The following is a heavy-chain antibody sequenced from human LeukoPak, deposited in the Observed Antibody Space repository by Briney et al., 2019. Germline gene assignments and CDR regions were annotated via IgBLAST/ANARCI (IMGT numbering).Heavy chain of an antibody. CDR3: ARETTGLDY. CDR2: ISSGSSII. J-gene: IGHJ4*02. V-gene: IGHV3-48*02. D-gene: IGHD3-9*01. CDR1: GFTFSSYS. Sequence: GGFLRLSCAASGFTFSSYSMSWVRQAPGKGLEWVSHISSGSSIIYYADSVKGRFTISRDNAKNSLYLQMTSLRDEDTAVYYCARETTGLDYWGQGTLVTVSS.